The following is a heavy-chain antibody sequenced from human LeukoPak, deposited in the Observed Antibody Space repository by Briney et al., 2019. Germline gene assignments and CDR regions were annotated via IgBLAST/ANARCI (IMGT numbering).Heavy chain of an antibody. CDR3: ARGRSGSYFDY. Sequence: QSGGSLRLSCAASGVTSNYMTWVRQAAGKGLEWVSVIYNGGTTYYADSVKGRFTISRDNSKNTLYLQMNSLRAEDTAVYYCARGRSGSYFDYWGQGTLVTVSS. J-gene: IGHJ4*02. CDR2: IYNGGTT. V-gene: IGHV3-53*01. CDR1: GVTSNY. D-gene: IGHD3-10*01.